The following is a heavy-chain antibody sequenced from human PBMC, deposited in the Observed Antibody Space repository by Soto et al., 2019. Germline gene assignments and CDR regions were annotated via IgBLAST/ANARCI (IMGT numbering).Heavy chain of an antibody. CDR1: GFTVSSNY. D-gene: IGHD6-25*01. J-gene: IGHJ5*02. Sequence: PGGSLRLSCAASGFTVSSNYMSWVRQAPGKGLEWVSVIYSAGSTYYADSVKGRFTISRDNSKNTLYLQMNSLRAEDTAVYYCARGVAADGGAVIWFDPWGQGTLVTVSS. CDR3: ARGVAADGGAVIWFDP. V-gene: IGHV3-66*01. CDR2: IYSAGST.